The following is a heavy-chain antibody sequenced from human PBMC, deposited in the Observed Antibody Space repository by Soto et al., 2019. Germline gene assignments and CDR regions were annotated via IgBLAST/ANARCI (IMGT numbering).Heavy chain of an antibody. CDR2: IYYSGTT. J-gene: IGHJ6*03. V-gene: IGHV4-59*01. D-gene: IGHD2-8*02. CDR1: GGSISGYY. CDR3: ARLTGGTYLSFYYYIGV. Sequence: QVQLQESGPGLVKPSETLSLTCTVSGGSISGYYWSWIRQAPGKGLEWIGYIYYSGTTNHDPSLESRVTMAVDTSKNQFSLKLSSVTTADTAVYYCARLTGGTYLSFYYYIGVWGKGTTVTVSS.